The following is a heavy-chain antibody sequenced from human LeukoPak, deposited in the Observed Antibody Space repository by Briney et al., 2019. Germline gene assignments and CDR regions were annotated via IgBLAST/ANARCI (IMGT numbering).Heavy chain of an antibody. Sequence: PGRSLRLSCAASGFTFSDHYMDWVRQAPGKGLEWVGRTRNKANSYTTEYAASVKGRFTISRDDSKNSLYLQMNSLKTEDTAVYYCAREWPPRLYYYGSGSYYNPGAFDIWGQGTMVTVSS. CDR2: TRNKANSYTT. J-gene: IGHJ3*02. CDR1: GFTFSDHY. D-gene: IGHD3-10*01. V-gene: IGHV3-72*01. CDR3: AREWPPRLYYYGSGSYYNPGAFDI.